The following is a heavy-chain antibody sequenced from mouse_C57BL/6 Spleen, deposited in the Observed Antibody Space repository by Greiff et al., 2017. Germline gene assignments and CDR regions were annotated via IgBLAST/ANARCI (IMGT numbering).Heavy chain of an antibody. CDR1: GYTFTSYW. CDR3: AREGELGPFAY. V-gene: IGHV1-52*01. CDR2: IDPSDSET. D-gene: IGHD4-1*01. J-gene: IGHJ3*01. Sequence: QVQLQQPGAELVRPGSSVKLSCKASGYTFTSYWMHWVKQRPIQGLEWIGNIDPSDSETHYNQKFKDKATLTVDKSSSTAYMQLSSLTSEDSAVYYCAREGELGPFAYWGQGTLVTVSA.